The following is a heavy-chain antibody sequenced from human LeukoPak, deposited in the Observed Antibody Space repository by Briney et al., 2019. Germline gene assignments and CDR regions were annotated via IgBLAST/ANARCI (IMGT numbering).Heavy chain of an antibody. CDR1: GYSFSNYW. CDR3: ARRTTGWTTYNFDY. Sequence: GESLEISCKGSGYSFSNYWIGWVRQMPGKGLEWMGIIYVGDSDTRYSPSFQGQVTISADKSISTAYLQWSSLKASDTAVYYCARRTTGWTTYNFDYWGQGTLVTVSS. V-gene: IGHV5-51*01. J-gene: IGHJ4*02. D-gene: IGHD1-1*01. CDR2: IYVGDSDT.